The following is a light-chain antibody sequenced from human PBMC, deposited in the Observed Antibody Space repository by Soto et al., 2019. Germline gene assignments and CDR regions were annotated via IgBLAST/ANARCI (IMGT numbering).Light chain of an antibody. CDR1: QSVSSGY. CDR2: GAS. CDR3: QQYNNWPPWT. J-gene: IGKJ1*01. V-gene: IGKV3-15*01. Sequence: EIVLTQSPGTLYLSPGERATLSCRASQSVSSGYLAWYQQRPGQAPRLLIYGASTRATGIPARFSGSGSGTEFTLTISSLQPEDFAVYYCQQYNNWPPWTFGQGTKVDI.